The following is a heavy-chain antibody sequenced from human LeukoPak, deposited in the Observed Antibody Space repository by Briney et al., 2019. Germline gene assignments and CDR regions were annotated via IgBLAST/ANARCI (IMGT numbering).Heavy chain of an antibody. CDR1: GYTFTSYY. J-gene: IGHJ3*02. CDR2: INPSGGST. V-gene: IGHV1-46*01. D-gene: IGHD1/OR15-1a*01. Sequence: GASVKVSCKASGYTFTSYYMHWVRQAPRQGLEWMGIINPSGGSTSYAQKFQGRVTMTRDTSTSTVYMELSSLRSEDTAVYYCARDRTDQSGPDAFDIWGQGTMVTVSS. CDR3: ARDRTDQSGPDAFDI.